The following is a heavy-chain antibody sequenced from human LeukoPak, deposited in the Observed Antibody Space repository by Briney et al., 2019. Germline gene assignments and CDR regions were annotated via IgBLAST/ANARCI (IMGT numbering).Heavy chain of an antibody. V-gene: IGHV3-21*01. CDR3: ARDYGGSLRSLYFDY. CDR2: ISSSSSYI. Sequence: GGSLRLSCAASGFTFSSYSMNWVRQAPGKGLEWVSSISSSSSYIYYADSVKGRFTISRDNAKNSLYLQMNSLRAEDTAVYYCARDYGGSLRSLYFDYWGQGTLVTVSS. J-gene: IGHJ4*02. D-gene: IGHD2-15*01. CDR1: GFTFSSYS.